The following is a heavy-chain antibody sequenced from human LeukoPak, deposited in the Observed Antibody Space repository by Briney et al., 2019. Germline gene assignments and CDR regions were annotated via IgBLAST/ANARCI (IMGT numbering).Heavy chain of an antibody. Sequence: PGRSLRLSCAASGFPFTSHAMHWVRQAPGKGLEWVAVTSYDGSNKYYADSVKGRFTISRDNSKNTLYLQMNSLRAEDTAVYYCARDGFYTVTTDYWGQGTLVTVSS. CDR2: TSYDGSNK. J-gene: IGHJ4*02. D-gene: IGHD4-11*01. CDR1: GFPFTSHA. V-gene: IGHV3-30-3*01. CDR3: ARDGFYTVTTDY.